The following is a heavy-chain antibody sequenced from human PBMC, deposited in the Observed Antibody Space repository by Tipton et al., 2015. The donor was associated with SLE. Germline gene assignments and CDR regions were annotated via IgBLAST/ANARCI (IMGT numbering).Heavy chain of an antibody. CDR1: GFTFTNYA. V-gene: IGHV3-23*01. CDR2: IGGGGDVI. D-gene: IGHD1-26*01. Sequence: SLRLSCAASGFTFTNYAIRWVRQAPGKGLEWVSGIGGGGDVIFYADSVKGRFTISRDNSKNTVSLQMNSLRAEDTAVYYCARGAWWESGSHFDSWGQGTLVTVSS. CDR3: ARGAWWESGSHFDS. J-gene: IGHJ4*02.